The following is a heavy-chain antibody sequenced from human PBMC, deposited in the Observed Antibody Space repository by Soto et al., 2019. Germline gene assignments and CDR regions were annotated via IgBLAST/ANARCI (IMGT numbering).Heavy chain of an antibody. CDR2: ISYSGST. Sequence: PSETLSLTCTVSGDSITSSSYYWGWVRQPPGEGLEWIGSISYSGSTYYNPSLKSRVTISVDTSKNQFSLKLSSVTAADTAVYYCVSLSAYPYNYFDCWGQGTLVTVSS. D-gene: IGHD3-16*02. CDR1: GDSITSSSYY. J-gene: IGHJ4*02. V-gene: IGHV4-39*01. CDR3: VSLSAYPYNYFDC.